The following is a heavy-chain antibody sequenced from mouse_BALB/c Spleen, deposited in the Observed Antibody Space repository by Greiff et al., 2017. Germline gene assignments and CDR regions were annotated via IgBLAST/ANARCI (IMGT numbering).Heavy chain of an antibody. CDR1: GFNIKDYY. Sequence: EVQLQQSGAELVRPGALVKLSCKASGFNIKDYYMHWVKQRPEQGLEWIGWIDPENGNTIYDPKFQGKASITADTSSNTAYLQLSSLTSEDTAVYYCARGYYGSSYWFAYWVQGTLVTVSA. J-gene: IGHJ3*01. V-gene: IGHV14-1*02. CDR2: IDPENGNT. D-gene: IGHD1-1*01. CDR3: ARGYYGSSYWFAY.